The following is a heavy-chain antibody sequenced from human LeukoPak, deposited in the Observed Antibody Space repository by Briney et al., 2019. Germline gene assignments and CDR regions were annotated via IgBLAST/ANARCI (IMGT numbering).Heavy chain of an antibody. V-gene: IGHV3-53*01. CDR1: GFTVSSNY. J-gene: IGHJ4*02. CDR2: IYSGGST. CDR3: ARDRSFWGGTDY. Sequence: GGSLRLSCAASGFTVSSNYMSWVRQAPGKGLEWVSVIYSGGSTYYADSVKGRFTISRDNSKNTLYLQMNSLRAEDTAVYYCARDRSFWGGTDYWGQGTLVTVSS. D-gene: IGHD3-16*01.